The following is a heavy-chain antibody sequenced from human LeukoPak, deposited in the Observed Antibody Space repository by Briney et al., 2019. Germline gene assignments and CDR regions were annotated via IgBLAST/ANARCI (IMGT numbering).Heavy chain of an antibody. CDR1: GYTFCSYA. D-gene: IGHD2-15*01. CDR3: ANLRRVVANDDYYYGMDV. J-gene: IGHJ6*02. CDR2: IIPIFGTA. V-gene: IGHV1-69*13. Sequence: GASVKVSCKASGYTFCSYAISWVRQAPGQGLEWMGGIIPIFGTANYAQKFQGRVTITADESTSTAYMELSSLRSEDTAVYYCANLRRVVANDDYYYGMDVWGQGTTVTVSS.